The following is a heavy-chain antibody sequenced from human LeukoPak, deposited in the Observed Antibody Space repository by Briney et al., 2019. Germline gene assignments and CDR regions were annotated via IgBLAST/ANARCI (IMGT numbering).Heavy chain of an antibody. V-gene: IGHV3-7*01. CDR3: ARLLQSGLYGMDV. CDR1: GFTFSSYW. CDR2: IKQDGSEK. J-gene: IGHJ6*02. D-gene: IGHD4-11*01. Sequence: GGSLRLSCAASGFTFSSYWMSWVRQAPGKGLEWVANIKQDGSEKYYVDSVKGRFTISRDNAKNSLHLQMNSLRAEDTAVYYCARLLQSGLYGMDVWGQGTTVTVSS.